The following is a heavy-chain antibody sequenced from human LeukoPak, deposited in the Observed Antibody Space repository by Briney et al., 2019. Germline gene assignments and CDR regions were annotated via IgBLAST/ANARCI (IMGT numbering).Heavy chain of an antibody. Sequence: PSETLSLTCAVSGDSVSSGNWWSWVRQPPGKGLEWIGEIYHSGSTNYNPSLKSRVTISVDKSKNQFSLRLSSVTAADTAVYYCARDESRTSLDYWGPGTLVTVSS. CDR2: IYHSGST. D-gene: IGHD3/OR15-3a*01. CDR3: ARDESRTSLDY. J-gene: IGHJ4*02. CDR1: GDSVSSGNW. V-gene: IGHV4-4*02.